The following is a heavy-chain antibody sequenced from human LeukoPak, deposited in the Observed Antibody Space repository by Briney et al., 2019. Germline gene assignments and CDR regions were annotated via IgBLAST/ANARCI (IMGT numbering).Heavy chain of an antibody. CDR3: ARVTTNFDP. CDR1: GGSISGGSYY. Sequence: PSETLSLTCTVSGGSISGGSYYWSWIRQPAGKGLEWIGRVYTSGSTDYNPSLKSRVTISVDSSKNQFSLKLSSVTAADTAVYYCARVTTNFDPWGQGTLVTVSS. V-gene: IGHV4-61*02. J-gene: IGHJ5*02. CDR2: VYTSGST. D-gene: IGHD4-11*01.